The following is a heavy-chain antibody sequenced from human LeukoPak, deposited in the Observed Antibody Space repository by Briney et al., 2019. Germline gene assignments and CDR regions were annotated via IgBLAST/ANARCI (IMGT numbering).Heavy chain of an antibody. CDR2: ISYDGSNK. V-gene: IGHV3-30*03. D-gene: IGHD3-10*01. Sequence: GGSLRLSCAASGFTFSSYGMHWVRQAPGKGLEWVAVISYDGSNKYYADSVKGRFTISRDNSKDTLYLQMNSLRAEDTAVYYCARDGGYYGSGSYHDYWGQGTLVTVSS. J-gene: IGHJ4*02. CDR3: ARDGGYYGSGSYHDY. CDR1: GFTFSSYG.